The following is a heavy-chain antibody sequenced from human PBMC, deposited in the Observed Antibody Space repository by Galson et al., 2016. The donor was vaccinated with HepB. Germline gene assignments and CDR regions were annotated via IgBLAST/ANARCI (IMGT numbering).Heavy chain of an antibody. J-gene: IGHJ4*02. Sequence: SVKVSCKASGYTFTNYGVNWVRQAPGQGLEWMGWISAHNGNIHSAQKYLDRVTMTTDTSTGTAYMELRSLRSDDTAIYYCARSSEDYDIWSAYRYFFDYWGQGTLVTVSS. V-gene: IGHV1-18*04. CDR3: ARSSEDYDIWSAYRYFFDY. D-gene: IGHD3-3*01. CDR1: GYTFTNYG. CDR2: ISAHNGNI.